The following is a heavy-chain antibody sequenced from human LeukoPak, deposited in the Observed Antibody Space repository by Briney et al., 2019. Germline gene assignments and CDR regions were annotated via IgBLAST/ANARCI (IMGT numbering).Heavy chain of an antibody. V-gene: IGHV3-9*03. J-gene: IGHJ6*03. Sequence: PGRSLRLSCAASGFTFDDYAMHWDRQAPGKGLEWVSGISWNSGSIGYADSVKGRFTISRDNAKNSLYLQMNSLRAEDMALYYCAKQAAGSYYYYMDVWGKGTTVTV. CDR2: ISWNSGSI. CDR3: AKQAAGSYYYYMDV. CDR1: GFTFDDYA. D-gene: IGHD6-13*01.